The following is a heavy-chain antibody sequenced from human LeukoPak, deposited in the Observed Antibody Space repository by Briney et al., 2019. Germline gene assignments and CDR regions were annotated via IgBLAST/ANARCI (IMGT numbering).Heavy chain of an antibody. CDR1: GGSISSSSYY. CDR2: IYYSGST. J-gene: IGHJ4*02. CDR3: ARDSNADYFDY. V-gene: IGHV4-39*07. D-gene: IGHD4-11*01. Sequence: PSETLSLTCTVSGGSISSSSYYWGWIRQPPGKGLEWIGSIYYSGSTYYNPSLKSRVTISVDTPKNQFSLKLSSVAAADTALYYCARDSNADYFDYWGQGTLVTVSS.